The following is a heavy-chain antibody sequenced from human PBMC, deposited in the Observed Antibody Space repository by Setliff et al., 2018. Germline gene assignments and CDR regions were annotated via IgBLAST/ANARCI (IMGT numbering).Heavy chain of an antibody. Sequence: SETLSLTCTVSGGSISSSSHYWGWIRQTPGKGLEWIGESNHGGSTSYHPSLKSRLTMSVDTSKNQFSLKLTSVTAADTAFYYCARVRVVQGYYEFDHWGQGTLVTVSS. D-gene: IGHD3-3*01. J-gene: IGHJ4*02. CDR2: SNHGGST. CDR1: GGSISSSSHY. CDR3: ARVRVVQGYYEFDH. V-gene: IGHV4-39*07.